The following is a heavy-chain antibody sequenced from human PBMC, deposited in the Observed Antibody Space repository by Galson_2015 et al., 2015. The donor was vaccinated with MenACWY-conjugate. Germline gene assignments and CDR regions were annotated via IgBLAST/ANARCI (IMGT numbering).Heavy chain of an antibody. J-gene: IGHJ4*02. CDR1: GFTFSTYA. D-gene: IGHD6-25*01. Sequence: SLRISCAASGFTFSTYAMSWVRQAPGKGLEWVSAISASGDSTLHTDSVKGRFTISRDHSKHTLDLQVDNLRAEDTAVYYCAKDHAALAAHHLGYYFDYWGQGTLVTVSS. V-gene: IGHV3-23*01. CDR3: AKDHAALAAHHLGYYFDY. CDR2: ISASGDST.